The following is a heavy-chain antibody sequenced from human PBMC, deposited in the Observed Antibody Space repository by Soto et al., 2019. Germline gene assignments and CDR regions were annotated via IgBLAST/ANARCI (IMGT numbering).Heavy chain of an antibody. Sequence: GESLKISCKGSGYSFISYWIGWVRQRPGKGLEWMGIIYPGDSDTRYSSSFQGQVTISADKPTSTAYLQWTSLKASDTAIYYCARALGRIVGYFDPWGQGTLVTVSS. V-gene: IGHV5-51*01. D-gene: IGHD1-26*01. CDR2: IYPGDSDT. CDR3: ARALGRIVGYFDP. J-gene: IGHJ5*02. CDR1: GYSFISYW.